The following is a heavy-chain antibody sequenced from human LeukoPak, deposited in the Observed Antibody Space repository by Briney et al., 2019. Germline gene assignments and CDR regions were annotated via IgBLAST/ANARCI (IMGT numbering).Heavy chain of an antibody. CDR3: ARVGSYRSSWYENWFDP. V-gene: IGHV1-69*04. D-gene: IGHD6-13*01. CDR1: GGTFSSYA. Sequence: GASVKVSCKASGGTFSSYAISWVRQAPGQGLEWMGRIIPILGIANYAQKFQGRVTITADKSTSTAYMELSSLRSEDTAVYYCARVGSYRSSWYENWFDPWGQGTLVTVSS. CDR2: IIPILGIA. J-gene: IGHJ5*02.